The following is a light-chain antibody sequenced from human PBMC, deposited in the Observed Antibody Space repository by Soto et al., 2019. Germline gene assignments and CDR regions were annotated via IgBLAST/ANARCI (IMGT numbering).Light chain of an antibody. J-gene: IGKJ2*01. Sequence: IQMTQSPSYVSASVGDRVTITCRASQGIKNWLAWYQQKPGKAPKLLIYEASSLESGVPTRFSGSGSGTEFTLTISSLQSEDFAVYYCQHYNNWPPYTFGQGTKVDI. CDR1: QGIKNW. V-gene: IGKV1-12*01. CDR3: QHYNNWPPYT. CDR2: EAS.